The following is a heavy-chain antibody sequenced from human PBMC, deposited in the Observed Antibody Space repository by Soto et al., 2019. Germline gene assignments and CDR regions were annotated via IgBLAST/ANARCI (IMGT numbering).Heavy chain of an antibody. D-gene: IGHD2-21*02. Sequence: PSETLSLTCTVSGGSISSSYWSWIRQSPGKGLEWIAYIYYSGTTNYNPSLTGRVTLSVDTSRNQFSLKLSSVTAADTAVYYCARRLGLPAIYYFDYWGQGTLVTSPQ. CDR2: IYYSGTT. CDR3: ARRLGLPAIYYFDY. CDR1: GGSISSSY. V-gene: IGHV4-59*08. J-gene: IGHJ4*02.